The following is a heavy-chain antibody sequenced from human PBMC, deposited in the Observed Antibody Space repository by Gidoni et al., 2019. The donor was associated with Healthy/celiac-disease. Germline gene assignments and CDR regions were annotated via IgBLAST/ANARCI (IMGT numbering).Heavy chain of an antibody. CDR2: ILPIFGTA. CDR3: GRVGYSYGYMAPRFDY. CDR1: GRTFSSYA. D-gene: IGHD5-18*01. V-gene: IGHV1-69*01. J-gene: IGHJ4*02. Sequence: QVQLLQSGAEVKKPGSSVKVPCQASGRTFSSYAISWVRQAPGQAREWMGGILPIFGTANYAQKFQGRVTITAEESTITAYMEVSSLRSEDTDVYYCGRVGYSYGYMAPRFDYWGQGPLVTVSS.